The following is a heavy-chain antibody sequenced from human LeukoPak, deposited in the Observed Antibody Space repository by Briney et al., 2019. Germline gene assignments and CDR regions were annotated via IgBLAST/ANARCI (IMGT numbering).Heavy chain of an antibody. V-gene: IGHV1-2*02. CDR3: ARNYGSGADAFDI. D-gene: IGHD3-10*01. CDR1: GGTFSSYA. Sequence: ASVKVSCKASGGTFSSYAISWVRQAPGQGLEWMGWINPNSGGTNYAQKFQGRVTMTRDTSISTAYMELSRLRSDDTAVYYCARNYGSGADAFDIWGQGTMVTVSS. J-gene: IGHJ3*02. CDR2: INPNSGGT.